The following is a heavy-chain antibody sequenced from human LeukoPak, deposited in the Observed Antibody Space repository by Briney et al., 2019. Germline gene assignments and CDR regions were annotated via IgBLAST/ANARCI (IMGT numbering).Heavy chain of an antibody. D-gene: IGHD3-16*02. V-gene: IGHV3-7*01. CDR2: IKQDGSEK. CDR1: GFTFSSYS. CDR3: ARAHYDYVWGSYRYSPDAFDI. J-gene: IGHJ3*02. Sequence: GGSLRLSCAASGFTFSSYSMNWVRQAPGKGLEWVANIKQDGSEKYYVDSVKGRFTISRDNAKNSLYLQMNSLRAEDTAVYYCARAHYDYVWGSYRYSPDAFDIWGQGTMVTVSS.